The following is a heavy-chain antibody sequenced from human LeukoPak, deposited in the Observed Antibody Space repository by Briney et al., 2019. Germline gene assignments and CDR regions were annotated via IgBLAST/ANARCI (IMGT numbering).Heavy chain of an antibody. D-gene: IGHD4-23*01. Sequence: GGSLRLSCAASGFTFSSYGMHWVRQAPGKGLEWVANIKQDGSEKYYVDSVKGRFTISRDNAKNSLYLQMNSLGAEDTAVFYCARLRWQRTFDYWGQGTLVTVSS. V-gene: IGHV3-7*01. CDR1: GFTFSSYG. CDR2: IKQDGSEK. J-gene: IGHJ4*02. CDR3: ARLRWQRTFDY.